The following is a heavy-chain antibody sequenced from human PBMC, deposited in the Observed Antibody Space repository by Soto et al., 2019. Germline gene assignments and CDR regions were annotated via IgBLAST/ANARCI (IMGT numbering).Heavy chain of an antibody. CDR3: ARGWRTTGIYVFDY. CDR1: GYTFTSYD. Sequence: VASVKVSCKASGYTFTSYDINWVRQATGQGLEWMGWMNPNSGNTGYAQKFQGRVTMTRSTSITTAYMELSSLTSEDTAVYYCARGWRTTGIYVFDYWGRGSLVTVSS. J-gene: IGHJ4*02. V-gene: IGHV1-8*01. CDR2: MNPNSGNT. D-gene: IGHD1-1*01.